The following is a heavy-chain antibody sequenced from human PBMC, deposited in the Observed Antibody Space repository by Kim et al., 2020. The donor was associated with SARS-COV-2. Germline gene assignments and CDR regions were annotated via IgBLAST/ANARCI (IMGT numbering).Heavy chain of an antibody. CDR1: GYSFTSYW. Sequence: GESLKISCKGSGYSFTSYWIGWVRQMPGKGLEWMGIIYPGDSDTRYSPSFQGQVTISADKSISTAYLQWSSLKASDTAMYYCARQGRWFGELLSHLSPRTWRGGFDYWGQGTLVTVSS. CDR2: IYPGDSDT. V-gene: IGHV5-51*01. CDR3: ARQGRWFGELLSHLSPRTWRGGFDY. J-gene: IGHJ4*02. D-gene: IGHD3-10*01.